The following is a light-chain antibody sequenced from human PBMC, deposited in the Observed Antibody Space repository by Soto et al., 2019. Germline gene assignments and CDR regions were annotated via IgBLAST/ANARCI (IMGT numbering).Light chain of an antibody. Sequence: QSALTXPPSVSGSPGQPVTISCTGTSSDVGSFNRVSWYQQPPGTAPKLMIYEVTNRPSGVPDRFSGSKSGNTASLTISGLQAEDEADYYCSSFTSSSTYVFGTGTKVTVL. J-gene: IGLJ1*01. V-gene: IGLV2-18*02. CDR1: SSDVGSFNR. CDR3: SSFTSSSTYV. CDR2: EVT.